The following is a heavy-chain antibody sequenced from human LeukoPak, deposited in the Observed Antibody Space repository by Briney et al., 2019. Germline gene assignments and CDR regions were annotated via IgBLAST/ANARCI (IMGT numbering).Heavy chain of an antibody. J-gene: IGHJ4*02. V-gene: IGHV3-33*01. CDR1: GFTFSSYG. Sequence: PGRSLRLSCAASGFTFSSYGMHWVRQAPGKGLEWVAVIWYDGSNKYYADSVKGRFTISRDNSKNTLYLQMNSLRAEDTAVYYCARYIAAAGPDYWGQGTLVTVSS. D-gene: IGHD6-13*01. CDR3: ARYIAAAGPDY. CDR2: IWYDGSNK.